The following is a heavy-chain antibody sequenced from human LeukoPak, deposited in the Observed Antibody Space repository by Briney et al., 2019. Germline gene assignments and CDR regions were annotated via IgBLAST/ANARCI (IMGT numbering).Heavy chain of an antibody. D-gene: IGHD3-10*01. CDR3: ARRPGSGELLTVGNWFDP. V-gene: IGHV1-2*06. CDR2: INPNSGGT. Sequence: GASVKVSCKPSGYTFTGYYMHWVRQAPGQGLEWMGRINPNSGGTNYAQKFQGRVTMTRDTSISTAYMELSRLRSDDTAVYYCARRPGSGELLTVGNWFDPWGQGTLVTVSS. J-gene: IGHJ5*02. CDR1: GYTFTGYY.